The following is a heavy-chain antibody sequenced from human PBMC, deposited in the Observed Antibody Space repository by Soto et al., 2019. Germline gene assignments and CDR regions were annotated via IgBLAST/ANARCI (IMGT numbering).Heavy chain of an antibody. D-gene: IGHD3-3*01. CDR1: GGSISSGGYY. CDR3: ARERSGYFAVYFDY. CDR2: IYYSGST. V-gene: IGHV4-31*03. Sequence: SETLSLTCTFSGGSISSGGYYWSWIRQHPGKGLEWIGYIYYSGSTYYNPSLKSRVTISVDTSKNQFSLKLSSVTAADTAVYYCARERSGYFAVYFDYWGQGTLATVSS. J-gene: IGHJ4*02.